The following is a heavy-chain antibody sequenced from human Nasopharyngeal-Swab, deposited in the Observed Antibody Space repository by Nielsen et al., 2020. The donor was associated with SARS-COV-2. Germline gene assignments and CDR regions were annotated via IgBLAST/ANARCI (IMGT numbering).Heavy chain of an antibody. D-gene: IGHD3-3*01. CDR1: GFTFSSYS. Sequence: GESLRLSCAASGFTFSSYSMNWVRQAPGKGLEWVSSISSSSSYIYYADSVKGRFTISRDNAKNSLYLQMNSLRAEDTAVYYCARGVEVGVPYYYYGMDVWGQGTTVTVSS. CDR3: ARGVEVGVPYYYYGMDV. V-gene: IGHV3-21*01. J-gene: IGHJ6*02. CDR2: ISSSSSYI.